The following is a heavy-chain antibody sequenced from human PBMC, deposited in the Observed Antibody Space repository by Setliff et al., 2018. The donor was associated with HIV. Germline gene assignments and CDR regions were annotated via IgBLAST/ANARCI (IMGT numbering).Heavy chain of an antibody. CDR3: ARDYSGTYYGDIDW. V-gene: IGHV1-3*01. Sequence: ASVKVSCKASGYTFSTYGMHWVRQAPGQRLEWMGWINAANGKTKYSQKFQGRLTITGDISASTVDMELSRLKPEDAALYFCARDYSGTYYGDIDWWGQGTLVTVSS. J-gene: IGHJ4*02. CDR2: INAANGKT. D-gene: IGHD1-26*01. CDR1: GYTFSTYG.